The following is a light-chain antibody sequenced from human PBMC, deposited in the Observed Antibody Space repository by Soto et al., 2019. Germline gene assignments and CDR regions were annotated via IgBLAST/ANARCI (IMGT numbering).Light chain of an antibody. CDR1: SSNIGNNY. CDR2: DNN. J-gene: IGLJ2*01. CDR3: AAWDDSLSGPV. Sequence: QSVLTQPPSVSAAPGQKVTISCSGSSSNIGNNYVSWYQQLPETAPKLLIYDNNKRPSGVPDRFFGSKSGTSASLAISGLRSEDEAEYYCAAWDDSLSGPVFGGGTKLTVL. V-gene: IGLV1-51*01.